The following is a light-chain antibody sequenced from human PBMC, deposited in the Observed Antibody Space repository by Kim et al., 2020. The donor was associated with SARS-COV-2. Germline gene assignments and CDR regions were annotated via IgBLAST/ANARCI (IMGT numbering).Light chain of an antibody. CDR2: DVS. V-gene: IGLV2-14*03. Sequence: GQSITNSCTGTSSDVGGYNYVSWYQQHPGKAPKIMIYDVSSRPSGVSNRFSGSKSGNTASLTISGLQAEDEADYYCSSYTSSSTVVFGGGTQLTVL. J-gene: IGLJ2*01. CDR3: SSYTSSSTVV. CDR1: SSDVGGYNY.